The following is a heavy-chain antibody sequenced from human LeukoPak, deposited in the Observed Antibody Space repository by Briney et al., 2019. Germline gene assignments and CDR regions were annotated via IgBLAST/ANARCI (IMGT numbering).Heavy chain of an antibody. CDR1: GGSISSGPYY. CDR3: ARASYCGGNCYWYFDL. CDR2: IFPSGST. J-gene: IGHJ2*01. Sequence: SETLSLTCIVSGGSISSGPYYWGWIRQPPGKGLEWIGSIFPSGSTYSNPSLKSRVTISVDTSKDQFSLKLSSVTAADTAVYYCARASYCGGNCYWYFDLWGRGTLVTVSS. D-gene: IGHD2-21*02. V-gene: IGHV4-39*07.